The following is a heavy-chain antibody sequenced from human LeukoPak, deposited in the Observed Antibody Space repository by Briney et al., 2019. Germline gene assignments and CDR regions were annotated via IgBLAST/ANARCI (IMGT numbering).Heavy chain of an antibody. D-gene: IGHD3-3*01. J-gene: IGHJ4*02. CDR3: ARHRGYDFWSGYYYYFDY. CDR2: INHSGST. Sequence: PSETLSLTCAVYGGSFSGYYWSWLRQPPGKGLEWIGEINHSGSTNYNPPLKSRVTISVDTSKNQVSLKLSSVTAADTAVYYCARHRGYDFWSGYYYYFDYWGQGTLVTVSS. V-gene: IGHV4-34*01. CDR1: GGSFSGYY.